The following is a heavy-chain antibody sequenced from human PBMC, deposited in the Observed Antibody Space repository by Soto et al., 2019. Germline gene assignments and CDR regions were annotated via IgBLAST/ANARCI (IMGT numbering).Heavy chain of an antibody. J-gene: IGHJ4*02. CDR3: PTTTTTATRFYS. D-gene: IGHD1-26*01. Sequence: QVQLQESGPGLVKPSGTLSLTCAVSGGSISTSNWWSWVRQPPGKGLEWIGEVYHSGSTNYNPSFTRPVAISLDTSTHPFSLKLNSVPAAATALYYCPTTTTTATRFYSWGQGSLVTVSS. V-gene: IGHV4-4*02. CDR2: VYHSGST. CDR1: GGSISTSNW.